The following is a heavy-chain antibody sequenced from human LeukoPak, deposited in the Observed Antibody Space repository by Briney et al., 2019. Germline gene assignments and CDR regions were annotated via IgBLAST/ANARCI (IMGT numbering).Heavy chain of an antibody. CDR3: ARVRGDYGEDSYYYYMDV. D-gene: IGHD4-17*01. Sequence: SETLSLTCTVSGGSISSGSYSWSWIRPPAGKGLEWIGRIYTSGSTNYNLSLKSRVTISVDTSKNQFSLKLSSVTAADTAVYYCARVRGDYGEDSYYYYMDVWGKGTTVTISS. CDR2: IYTSGST. V-gene: IGHV4-61*02. J-gene: IGHJ6*03. CDR1: GGSISSGSYS.